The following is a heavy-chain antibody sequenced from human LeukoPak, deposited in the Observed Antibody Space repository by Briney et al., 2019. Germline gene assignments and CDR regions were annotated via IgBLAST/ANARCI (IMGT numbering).Heavy chain of an antibody. D-gene: IGHD1-26*01. CDR2: ISGSGGTT. CDR3: AKDRRVGAAATGD. J-gene: IGHJ4*02. CDR1: GFTLSNYA. Sequence: GGSLRLSCAASGFTLSNYAMSWVRQAPGKGLEWVSGISGSGGTTNYADSVKGRFTISRDNSKNTVYLQMNSLRAEDTAVYYCAKDRRVGAAATGDWGQGTLVTVSS. V-gene: IGHV3-23*01.